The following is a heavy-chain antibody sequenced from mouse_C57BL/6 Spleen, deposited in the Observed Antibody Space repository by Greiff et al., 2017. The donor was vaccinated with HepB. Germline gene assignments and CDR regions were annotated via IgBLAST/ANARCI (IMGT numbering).Heavy chain of an antibody. V-gene: IGHV3-6*01. Sequence: DVQLQESGPGLVKPSQSLSLTCSVTGYSITSGYYWNWIRQFPGNKLEWMGYISYDGSNNYNPSLKNRISITRDTSKNQFFLKLNSVTTEDTATYYCARVRLLRFAYWGQGTLVTVSA. CDR1: GYSITSGYY. CDR2: ISYDGSN. CDR3: ARVRLLRFAY. D-gene: IGHD2-3*01. J-gene: IGHJ3*01.